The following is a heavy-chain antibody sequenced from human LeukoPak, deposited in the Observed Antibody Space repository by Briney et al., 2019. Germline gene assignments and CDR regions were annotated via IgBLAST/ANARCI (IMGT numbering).Heavy chain of an antibody. J-gene: IGHJ4*02. CDR1: GYTFTGYY. CDR3: ATYRQVLLPFES. CDR2: INPNSGGT. Sequence: GASVKVSCKASGYTFTGYYMHWVRQAPGQGLEWMGWINPNSGGTNFAQKFQGRVTMTRDTSISTAYMELNRLRSDDTAIYYCATYRQVLLPFESWGQGTLVTVSS. D-gene: IGHD2-8*02. V-gene: IGHV1-2*02.